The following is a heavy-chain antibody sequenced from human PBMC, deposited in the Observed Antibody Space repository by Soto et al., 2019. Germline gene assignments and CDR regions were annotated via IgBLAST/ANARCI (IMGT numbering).Heavy chain of an antibody. CDR2: IRHSGST. V-gene: IGHV4-4*02. Sequence: QVQLQESGPGLVKPSGTVALTCAVSGLSISSDNWWSWVRQPPGKGLEWIGEIRHSGSTNYNPSLKRPVTMSVVLSKDLFSLTLMCVASTSTAFYYCARDQGSHAVDCGQATLVSVSS. CDR1: GLSISSDNW. CDR3: ARDQGSHAVD. J-gene: IGHJ4*02. D-gene: IGHD2-2*01.